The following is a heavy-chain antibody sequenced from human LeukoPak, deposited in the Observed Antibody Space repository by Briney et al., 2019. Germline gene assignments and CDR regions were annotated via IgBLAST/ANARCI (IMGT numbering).Heavy chain of an antibody. J-gene: IGHJ4*02. CDR2: IYYTGTT. V-gene: IGHV4-59*01. Sequence: PSETLSLTCTVSGGSISGFYWNWIRQPPGKGLDWIGYIYYTGTTNYNPANPSLTSRVTISVDTSNNQFSLKLSSVTAADTAVYYCARDPAGGGGFFDYWGQGALVTVSS. D-gene: IGHD3-16*01. CDR1: GGSISGFY. CDR3: ARDPAGGGGFFDY.